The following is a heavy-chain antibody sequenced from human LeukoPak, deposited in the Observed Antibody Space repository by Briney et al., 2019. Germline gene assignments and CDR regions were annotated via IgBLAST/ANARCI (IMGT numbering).Heavy chain of an antibody. CDR3: ARFFPRGNLY. CDR1: GGSISSGGYY. J-gene: IGHJ4*02. Sequence: SETLSLTCTVSGGSISSGGYYWSWIRQPPGKGLEWIGYIYHSGSTYYNPSLKSRVTISVDRSKNQFSLKLSSVTAADTAVYYCARFFPRGNLYWGQGTLVTVSS. V-gene: IGHV4-30-2*01. CDR2: IYHSGST. D-gene: IGHD4-23*01.